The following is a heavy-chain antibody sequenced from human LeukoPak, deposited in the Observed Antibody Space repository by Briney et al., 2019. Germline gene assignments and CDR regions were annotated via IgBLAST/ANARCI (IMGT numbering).Heavy chain of an antibody. CDR3: ARVGSSSWLVDH. V-gene: IGHV4-59*01. Sequence: SETLSLTCTVSGGPISSYYWSWIRQPPGKGLEWIGYIYYSGSTNYNPSLKSRVTISVDTSKNQFSLKLSSVTAADTAVYYCARVGSSSWLVDHWGQGTLVTVSS. J-gene: IGHJ4*02. CDR1: GGPISSYY. D-gene: IGHD6-13*01. CDR2: IYYSGST.